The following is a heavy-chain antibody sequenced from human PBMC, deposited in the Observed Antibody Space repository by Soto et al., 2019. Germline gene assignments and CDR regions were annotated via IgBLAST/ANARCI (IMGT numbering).Heavy chain of an antibody. CDR3: AGGRGRQQLVMSYYYGMDV. Sequence: PSETLSLTCTVSGGSISSGDYYWSWIRQPPGKGLEWIGYIYYSGSTYYNPSLKSRVTISVDTSKNQFSLNLSSVTAADTAVYYCAGGRGRQQLVMSYYYGMDVWGQGTTVTVSS. V-gene: IGHV4-30-4*01. CDR1: GGSISSGDYY. D-gene: IGHD6-13*01. CDR2: IYYSGST. J-gene: IGHJ6*02.